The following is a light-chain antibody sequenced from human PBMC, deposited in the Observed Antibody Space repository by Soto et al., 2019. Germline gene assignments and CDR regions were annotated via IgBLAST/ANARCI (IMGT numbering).Light chain of an antibody. Sequence: DIQMTQSPSSLSASVGDRVTITCRSSQNISRFLNWYQQKQGRAPNXLIYGVSTLQVGVPSRFSGSGFGTDFSLTISSRQPADFGTYFCQQSYNSPLTFGQGTKVDI. V-gene: IGKV1-39*01. CDR2: GVS. CDR1: QNISRF. J-gene: IGKJ1*01. CDR3: QQSYNSPLT.